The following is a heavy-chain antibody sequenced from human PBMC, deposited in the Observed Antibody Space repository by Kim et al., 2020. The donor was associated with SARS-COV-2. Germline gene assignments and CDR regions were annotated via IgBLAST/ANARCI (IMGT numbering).Heavy chain of an antibody. Sequence: SETLSLTCAVYGGSFSGYYWSWIRQPPGKGLEWIGEINHSGSTNYNPSLKSRVTITVDTTKNQFSLKLSSWTAADKAVYYCARVRLRWQRAFDYWGQGTLVTVSS. J-gene: IGHJ4*02. D-gene: IGHD4-17*01. CDR2: INHSGST. CDR3: ARVRLRWQRAFDY. V-gene: IGHV4-34*01. CDR1: GGSFSGYY.